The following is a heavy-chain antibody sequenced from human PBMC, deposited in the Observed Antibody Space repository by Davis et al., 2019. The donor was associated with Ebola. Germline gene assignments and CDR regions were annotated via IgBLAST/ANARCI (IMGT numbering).Heavy chain of an antibody. V-gene: IGHV3-30-3*01. Sequence: GGSLRLSCAASGFTFSSYWMTWVRQAPGEGLEWVAVISYDGSNKYYADSVKGRFTISRDNSKNTLYLQMNSLRAEDTAVYYCARASGYYNYYGMDVWGQGTTVTVSS. J-gene: IGHJ6*02. CDR1: GFTFSSYW. CDR3: ARASGYYNYYGMDV. D-gene: IGHD1-14*01. CDR2: ISYDGSNK.